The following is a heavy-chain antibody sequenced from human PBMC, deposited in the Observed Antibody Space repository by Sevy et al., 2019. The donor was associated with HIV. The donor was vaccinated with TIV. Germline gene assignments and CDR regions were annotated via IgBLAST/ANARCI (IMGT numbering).Heavy chain of an antibody. V-gene: IGHV3-13*01. D-gene: IGHD3-22*01. Sequence: GGSLRLSCAASGFTFSSSAMHWVRQISGKDLEWVSAIGTEGDTYYPGSVKGRFTISRENTKNSLYLQMNNLRAGDTAVYYCASAHSSGYYDFDYRGRGTLVTVSS. CDR3: ASAHSSGYYDFDY. CDR1: GFTFSSSA. J-gene: IGHJ4*02. CDR2: IGTEGDT.